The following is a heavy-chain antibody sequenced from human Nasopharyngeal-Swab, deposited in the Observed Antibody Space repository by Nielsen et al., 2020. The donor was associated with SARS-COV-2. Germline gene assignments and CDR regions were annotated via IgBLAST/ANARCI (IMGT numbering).Heavy chain of an antibody. V-gene: IGHV4-59*01. CDR3: ARGAIFGVVIDWFDP. J-gene: IGHJ5*02. D-gene: IGHD3-3*01. Sequence: SEPLSPTCTVSGGPISSYYWSWIRQPPGKGLEWIGYIHYSGSTNYNPTLKSRVTISADTSKNQYSLKLSSVTAADTAVYYCARGAIFGVVIDWFDPWGQGTLVTVSS. CDR1: GGPISSYY. CDR2: IHYSGST.